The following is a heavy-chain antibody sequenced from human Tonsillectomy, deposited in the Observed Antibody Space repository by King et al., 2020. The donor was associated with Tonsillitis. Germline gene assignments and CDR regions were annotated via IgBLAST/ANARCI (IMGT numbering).Heavy chain of an antibody. CDR1: GGSISSTRFY. V-gene: IGHV4-39*01. CDR3: ARHRLLNWFDR. D-gene: IGHD2/OR15-2a*01. CDR2: ILYSGST. J-gene: IGHJ5*02. Sequence: QLQESGPGLVKPSETLSLTCTVSGGSISSTRFYWGWIRQPPGKGLEWIGSILYSGSTYYDPSLKSRVTISVDTSKNQFSLKLSSVTAADTAVYYCARHRLLNWFDRWGKGTLVTVSS.